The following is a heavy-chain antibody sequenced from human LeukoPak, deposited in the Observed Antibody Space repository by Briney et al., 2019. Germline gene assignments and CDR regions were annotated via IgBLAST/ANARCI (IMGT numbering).Heavy chain of an antibody. CDR1: GLSVSSSY. J-gene: IGHJ4*02. D-gene: IGHD4-11*01. Sequence: PGGSLRLSCAASGLSVSSSYMSWVRQAPGKGLEWVSVIYSGGSTYYADSVKGRFTISRDNSKNMLYLQMNSLRAEDTAVYFCARSNCESCYRGVWYFFDYWGQGALVTVSS. CDR2: IYSGGST. V-gene: IGHV3-66*01. CDR3: ARSNCESCYRGVWYFFDY.